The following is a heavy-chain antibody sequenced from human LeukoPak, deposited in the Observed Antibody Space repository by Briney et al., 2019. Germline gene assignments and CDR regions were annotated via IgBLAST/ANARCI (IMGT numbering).Heavy chain of an antibody. V-gene: IGHV3-23*01. J-gene: IGHJ5*02. Sequence: PGGSLRLSCAASGFGFNNYAMTWVRQAPGKGLEWVSLISGSGGTTDYADSVKGRFTISRDNSKYTLYLQMNSLRAEDTAVYYCANGGYRAYCVNRSCQNWFDPWGQGTLVTVSS. CDR3: ANGGYRAYCVNRSCQNWFDP. CDR2: ISGSGGTT. CDR1: GFGFNNYA. D-gene: IGHD5-18*01.